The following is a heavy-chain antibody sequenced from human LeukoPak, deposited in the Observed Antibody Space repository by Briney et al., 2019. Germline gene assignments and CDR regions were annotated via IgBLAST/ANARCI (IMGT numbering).Heavy chain of an antibody. V-gene: IGHV3-13*01. J-gene: IGHJ6*04. CDR2: INIAGDT. D-gene: IGHD3-10*01. Sequence: PGGSLRLSCAASGFTFSSYDMYWVRQSTGEGLEWVSAINIAGDTYYAASVKGRFTISRENAKNSLSLQMNSLRAGDTAVYYCARGFPFGEKGIDVWGKGTTVTVSS. CDR3: ARGFPFGEKGIDV. CDR1: GFTFSSYD.